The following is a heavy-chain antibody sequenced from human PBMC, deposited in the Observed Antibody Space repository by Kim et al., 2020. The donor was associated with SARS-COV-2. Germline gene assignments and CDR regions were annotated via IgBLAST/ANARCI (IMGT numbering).Heavy chain of an antibody. J-gene: IGHJ4*02. V-gene: IGHV3-15*01. CDR1: GFTFSNAW. CDR3: TTEDVYDFWCGYYRGPCDN. Sequence: GGSLRLSCAASGFTFSNAWMSWVRQAPGKGLEWVGRIKSKTDGGTTDYAAPVKGRFTISREDSKNTLYLQMNSLKTEDTAVYYCTTEDVYDFWCGYYRGPCDNWGQGDLVTVSP. D-gene: IGHD3-3*01. CDR2: IKSKTDGGTT.